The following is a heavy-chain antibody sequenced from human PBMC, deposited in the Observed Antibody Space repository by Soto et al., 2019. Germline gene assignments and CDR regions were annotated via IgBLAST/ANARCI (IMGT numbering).Heavy chain of an antibody. Sequence: EVQLVESGGGLVQPGGSLRLSCAASGFSFGTYWISWVRQAPGKGLEWVANIKEDGSEEYYVDSVKGRFTISRDNAKNSLYMQMNSVRAEDTAMYYCARDEGCGGGSCYSIWRYWGQGTLVTVSP. CDR2: IKEDGSEE. D-gene: IGHD2-15*01. CDR3: ARDEGCGGGSCYSIWRY. CDR1: GFSFGTYW. V-gene: IGHV3-7*01. J-gene: IGHJ4*02.